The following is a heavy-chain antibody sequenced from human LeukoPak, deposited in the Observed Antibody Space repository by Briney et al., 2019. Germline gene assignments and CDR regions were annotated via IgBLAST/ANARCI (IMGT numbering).Heavy chain of an antibody. V-gene: IGHV4-59*12. Sequence: LRLSCAASGFTFSDSYMTWIRQPPGKGLEWIGFMYYSGSAYYSPSLTSRVTISLDTSKNQFSLKLTSVTAADTAVYYCARSSITGAIYHWGQGTLVTVSS. CDR2: MYYSGSA. D-gene: IGHD1-7*01. CDR1: GFTFSDSY. J-gene: IGHJ5*02. CDR3: ARSSITGAIYH.